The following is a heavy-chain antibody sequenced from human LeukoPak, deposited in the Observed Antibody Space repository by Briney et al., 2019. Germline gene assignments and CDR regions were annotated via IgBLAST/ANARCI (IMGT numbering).Heavy chain of an antibody. CDR3: ARVDSSSWYVAFDY. Sequence: SVKVSCKPSGGTFTSYAISWVPQAPGQGLEWMGGIIPIFGTATYAQPFQGRVTITADKSTSTAYMELSSLRSEDTAVYYCARVDSSSWYVAFDYSGQGTLVTVSS. D-gene: IGHD6-13*01. CDR1: GGTFTSYA. V-gene: IGHV1-69*06. J-gene: IGHJ4*02. CDR2: IIPIFGTA.